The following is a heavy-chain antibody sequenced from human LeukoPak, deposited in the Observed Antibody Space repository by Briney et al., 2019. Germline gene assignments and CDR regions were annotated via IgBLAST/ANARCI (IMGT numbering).Heavy chain of an antibody. CDR2: INPNSGGT. CDR1: GYTFTGYY. J-gene: IGHJ6*03. V-gene: IGHV1-2*02. Sequence: ASVKVSCKASGYTFTGYYMHWVRQAPGQGLEWMGWINPNSGGTKYAQKFQGRVTMTRDTATSTVYMELSSLRSEDTAVYYCARGFTFRNYYYYMDVWGKGTTVTISS. D-gene: IGHD3-10*01. CDR3: ARGFTFRNYYYYMDV.